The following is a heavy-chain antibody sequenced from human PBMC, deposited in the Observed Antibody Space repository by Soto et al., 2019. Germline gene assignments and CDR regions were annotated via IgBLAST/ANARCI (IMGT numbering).Heavy chain of an antibody. J-gene: IGHJ1*01. D-gene: IGHD1-20*01. Sequence: SETLSRTWALSGNSISNGYYWALIRQSPGKELEWIGSIYHSGTTYYNPCRKSRATISLNTSKNQLSPRLSSVTAADPAVEHCARTYKVIYYTYF. CDR3: ARTYKVIYYTYF. CDR1: GNSISNGYY. V-gene: IGHV4-38-2*01. CDR2: IYHSGTT.